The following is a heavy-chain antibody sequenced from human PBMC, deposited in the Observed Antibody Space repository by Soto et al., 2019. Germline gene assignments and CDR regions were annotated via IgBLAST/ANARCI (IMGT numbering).Heavy chain of an antibody. Sequence: QVQLVQSGGEVKKPGASVKVSCKASGYTFTHYGTSWVRQAPGQGLEWMAWISAYNDSAKYAQNLQDRIIVTTDTSTSTAYMELRSLTSDDTAVYYCAREYCTSTSCYGPDYWGQGILITVSS. V-gene: IGHV1-18*01. CDR1: GYTFTHYG. CDR2: ISAYNDSA. D-gene: IGHD2-2*01. CDR3: AREYCTSTSCYGPDY. J-gene: IGHJ4*02.